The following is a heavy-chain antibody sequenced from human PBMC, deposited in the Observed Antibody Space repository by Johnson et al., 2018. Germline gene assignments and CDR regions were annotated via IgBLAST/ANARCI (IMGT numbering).Heavy chain of an antibody. CDR1: GYSFTTYW. J-gene: IGHJ1*01. CDR2: ISPGDSDI. D-gene: IGHD3-22*01. CDR3: ARHSTYYYDSSGYDAEYCQH. V-gene: IGHV5-51*01. Sequence: EVQLLESGAEVKKPGESLKISCKASGYSFTTYWIGWVRQMPGKGLEWMGIISPGDSDIRYSPSFQGQVTISADKSISTAYLQWSSLKAPDTAMYYCARHSTYYYDSSGYDAEYCQHWGQGTLVTVSS.